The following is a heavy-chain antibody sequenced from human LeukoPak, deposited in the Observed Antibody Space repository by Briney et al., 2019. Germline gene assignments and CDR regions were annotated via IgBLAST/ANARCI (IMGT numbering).Heavy chain of an antibody. J-gene: IGHJ4*02. CDR2: ISYDGSNK. D-gene: IGHD3-10*02. V-gene: IGHV3-30*18. Sequence: QPGRSLRLSCAASGFTFSSYGMHGVRQAPGKGLEWVAVISYDGSNKYYADSVKGRFTISRDNSKNTLYLQMNSLRAEDTAVYYCAKDYYVRTERPQIDYWGQGTMVTVSS. CDR1: GFTFSSYG. CDR3: AKDYYVRTERPQIDY.